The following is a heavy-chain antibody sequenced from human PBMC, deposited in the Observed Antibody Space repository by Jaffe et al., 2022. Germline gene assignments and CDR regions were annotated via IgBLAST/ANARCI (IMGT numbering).Heavy chain of an antibody. V-gene: IGHV3-48*03. CDR1: GFTFSSYE. Sequence: EVQLVESGGGLVQPGGSLRLSCAASGFTFSSYEMNWVRQAPGKGLEWVSYISSSGSTIYYADSVKGRFTISRDNAKNSLYLQMNSLRAEDTAVYYCARDRHMGWLTVDYWGQGTLVTVSS. CDR2: ISSSGSTI. CDR3: ARDRHMGWLTVDY. J-gene: IGHJ4*02. D-gene: IGHD3-22*01.